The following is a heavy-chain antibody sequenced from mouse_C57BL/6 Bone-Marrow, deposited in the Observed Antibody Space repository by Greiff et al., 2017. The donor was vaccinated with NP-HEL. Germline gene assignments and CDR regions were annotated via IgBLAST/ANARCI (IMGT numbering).Heavy chain of an antibody. D-gene: IGHD1-1*01. V-gene: IGHV1-47*01. CDR3: AIPNYYGSSYWYFDV. CDR2: FHPYNDDT. Sequence: LVESGAELVKPGASVKMSCKASGYTFTTYPIEWMKQNHGKSLEWIGNFHPYNDDTKYNEKFKGKATLTVEKSSSTVYLELSRLTSDDSAVYYCAIPNYYGSSYWYFDVWGTGTTVTVSS. CDR1: GYTFTTYP. J-gene: IGHJ1*03.